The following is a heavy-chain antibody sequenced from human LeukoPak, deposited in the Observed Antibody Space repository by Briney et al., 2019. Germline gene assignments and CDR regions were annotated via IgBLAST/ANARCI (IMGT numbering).Heavy chain of an antibody. CDR1: GGPFSGYY. CDR2: INHSGST. J-gene: IGHJ5*02. D-gene: IGHD1-26*01. CDR3: ARQMGRRRGGFDP. V-gene: IGHV4-34*01. Sequence: SETLSLTCAVYGGPFSGYYWSWIRQPPGKGLEWIGEINHSGSTNYNPPLKSRVTISVDTSKNQFSLKLSSVTAADTAVYYCARQMGRRRGGFDPWGQGTLVTVSS.